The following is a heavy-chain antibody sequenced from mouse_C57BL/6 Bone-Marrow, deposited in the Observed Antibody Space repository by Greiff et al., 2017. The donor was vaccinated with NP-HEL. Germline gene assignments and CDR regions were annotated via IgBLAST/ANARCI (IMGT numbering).Heavy chain of an antibody. CDR2: ILPGSGST. CDR1: GYTFTGYW. V-gene: IGHV1-9*01. CDR3: ARWEYDYDGQAWFAY. J-gene: IGHJ3*01. Sequence: QVQLQQSGAELMKPGASVKLSCKATGYTFTGYWIEWVKQRPGHGLEWIGEILPGSGSTTYNEKFKGKATFTADTSSNTAYMQLSSLTTEDSAIYDCARWEYDYDGQAWFAYWGQGTLVTVSA. D-gene: IGHD2-4*01.